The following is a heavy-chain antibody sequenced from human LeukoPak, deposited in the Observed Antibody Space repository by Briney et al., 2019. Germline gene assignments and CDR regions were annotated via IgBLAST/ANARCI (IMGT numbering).Heavy chain of an antibody. CDR1: GGSISSYY. D-gene: IGHD2-2*01. CDR3: ARASCSSTNCYADMAV. Sequence: SETLSLTCTVSGGSISSYYWSWIRQPPGKGLEWIEYIYYSGSTNYNPSLKSRVTISVDTSKNQFSLNLSSVTAADTAVYYCARASCSSTNCYADMAVWGKGTTVTISS. J-gene: IGHJ6*03. V-gene: IGHV4-59*08. CDR2: IYYSGST.